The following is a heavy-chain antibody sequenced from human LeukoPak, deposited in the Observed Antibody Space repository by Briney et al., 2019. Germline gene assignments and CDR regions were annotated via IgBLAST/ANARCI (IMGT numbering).Heavy chain of an antibody. CDR1: GFTVSSNY. CDR3: ARQESRNYYYEGLDY. J-gene: IGHJ4*02. V-gene: IGHV3-53*05. Sequence: GGSLRLSCAASGFTVSSNYMSWVRQVPGKGLEWVSVIYSGGSTYYADSVKSRFTIDRDNSKNTVYLQMNSLRPDDTAIYFCARQESRNYYYEGLDYWGQGNLVTVSS. CDR2: IYSGGST. D-gene: IGHD3-22*01.